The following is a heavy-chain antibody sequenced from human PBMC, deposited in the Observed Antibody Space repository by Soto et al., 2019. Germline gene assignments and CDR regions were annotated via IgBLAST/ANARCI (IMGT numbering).Heavy chain of an antibody. CDR3: ARLNGYCFSTNCHGYYGMDV. D-gene: IGHD2-2*03. CDR1: GGSISRDY. V-gene: IGHV4-34*01. Sequence: SETLSLPCTVSGGSISRDYWSWIRQPPGKRQEWIGEINHSGSTNYNPSLKSRVTISVDTSKNQFSLKLTSVTAADTAVYYCARLNGYCFSTNCHGYYGMDVWGQGTTVTVSS. J-gene: IGHJ6*02. CDR2: INHSGST.